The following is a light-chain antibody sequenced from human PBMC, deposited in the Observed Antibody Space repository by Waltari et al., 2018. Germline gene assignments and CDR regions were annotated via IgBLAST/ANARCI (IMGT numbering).Light chain of an antibody. CDR2: GSS. Sequence: EIVLTQAPGTLSLSPGERATLSCRASQSVISSYLAWYQQKPGQTPRVLRRGSSNRATGIPXXFSGSGSGTDFTLTISXLEPEDFAVYYCQQYGSSPWTFGQGTKVEIK. CDR1: QSVISSY. CDR3: QQYGSSPWT. V-gene: IGKV3-20*01. J-gene: IGKJ1*01.